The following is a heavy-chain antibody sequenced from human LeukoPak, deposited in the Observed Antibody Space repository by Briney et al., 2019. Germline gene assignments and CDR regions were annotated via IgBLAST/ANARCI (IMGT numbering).Heavy chain of an antibody. Sequence: GGSLRLSCAASGFTFSSYEMNWVRQAPGKRLERVSYISSSGSTIYYADSVKGRFTISRDNAKNSLYLQMNSLRAEDTAVYYCAREGSNGGYYYYGMDVWGQGTTVTVSS. CDR1: GFTFSSYE. J-gene: IGHJ6*02. CDR2: ISSSGSTI. V-gene: IGHV3-48*03. CDR3: AREGSNGGYYYYGMDV. D-gene: IGHD4-11*01.